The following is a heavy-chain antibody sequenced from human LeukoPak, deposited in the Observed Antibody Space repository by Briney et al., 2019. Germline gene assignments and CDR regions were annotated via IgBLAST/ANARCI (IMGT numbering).Heavy chain of an antibody. V-gene: IGHV3-23*01. Sequence: GGSLRLSCAASGFTFSSYWMHWVRQAPGKGLEWVSAISGSGGSTYYADSVKGRFTISRDNPKNTLYLQMNSLRAEDTAVYYCAAYYGSGRGSYYFDYWGQGTLVTVSS. D-gene: IGHD3-10*01. CDR1: GFTFSSYW. CDR2: ISGSGGST. J-gene: IGHJ4*02. CDR3: AAYYGSGRGSYYFDY.